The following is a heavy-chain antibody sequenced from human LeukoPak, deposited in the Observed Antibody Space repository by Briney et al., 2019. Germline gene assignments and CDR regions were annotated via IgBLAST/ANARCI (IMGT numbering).Heavy chain of an antibody. CDR2: ISSTSSTV. D-gene: IGHD2-2*01. J-gene: IGHJ4*02. Sequence: GGSLRLSCAVSGFTFSSYSMTWVRQAPGKGLEWVSYISSTSSTVYYADSVKGRFTISRDNVKNSLYLQMNSLRAEDTAVYYCAKDRHAPGRYCSSTTCFPFDLWGQGTLVTVSS. CDR3: AKDRHAPGRYCSSTTCFPFDL. V-gene: IGHV3-48*01. CDR1: GFTFSSYS.